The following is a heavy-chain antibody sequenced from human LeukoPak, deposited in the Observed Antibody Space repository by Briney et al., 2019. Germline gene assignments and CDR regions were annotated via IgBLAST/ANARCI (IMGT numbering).Heavy chain of an antibody. Sequence: SETLSFTCAVYGGSFSGYYWSWIRQPPGKGLEWIGEINHSGSTNYNPSLKSRVTISVDTSKNQFSLKLSSVTAADTAVYYCARGRWYSSSWNWFDPWGQGTLVTVSS. CDR3: ARGRWYSSSWNWFDP. J-gene: IGHJ5*02. D-gene: IGHD6-13*01. CDR1: GGSFSGYY. V-gene: IGHV4-34*01. CDR2: INHSGST.